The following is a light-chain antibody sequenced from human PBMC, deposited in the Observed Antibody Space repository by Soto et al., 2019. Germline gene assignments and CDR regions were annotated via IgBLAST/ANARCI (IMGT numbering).Light chain of an antibody. CDR2: QGS. CDR1: SSDVGKYNL. V-gene: IGLV2-23*01. Sequence: QSVLTQPASVSGSPGQSITISCTGTSSDVGKYNLVSWYQQHPGKAPKVMILQGSKRPSGVSNRFSGSKFGNTASLTISGLQAEDEADYYCCAYATSYTYVFGTGTKGTVL. J-gene: IGLJ1*01. CDR3: CAYATSYTYV.